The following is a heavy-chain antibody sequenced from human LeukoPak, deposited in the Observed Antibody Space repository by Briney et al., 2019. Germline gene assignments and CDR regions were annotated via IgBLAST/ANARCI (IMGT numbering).Heavy chain of an antibody. CDR2: ISGDVPPT. Sequence: GRSLRLSCAASGFTFGNHVMDWVRHAPGKGLEWLSAISGDVPPTYHADPVTGRFTISRDNSKNTLFLQMNSLRSEGTAVYYCGKNLRTGMVLYDYWGQGTMVSVSS. CDR1: GFTFGNHV. CDR3: GKNLRTGMVLYDY. D-gene: IGHD5-18*01. J-gene: IGHJ4*02. V-gene: IGHV3-23*01.